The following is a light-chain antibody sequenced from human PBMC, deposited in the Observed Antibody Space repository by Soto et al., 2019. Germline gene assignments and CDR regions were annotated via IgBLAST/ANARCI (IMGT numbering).Light chain of an antibody. CDR2: GAS. Sequence: DIQMTQSPSSLSASVGDRVTITCRASQGVRKYLNWYQHQPGKAPNLLIYGASTLQSGVPSRFSGTGSSTDFTLTISSLQPEDVATYYWQQDDSAPWTFGRGTKVEIK. CDR3: QQDDSAPWT. V-gene: IGKV1-39*01. J-gene: IGKJ1*01. CDR1: QGVRKY.